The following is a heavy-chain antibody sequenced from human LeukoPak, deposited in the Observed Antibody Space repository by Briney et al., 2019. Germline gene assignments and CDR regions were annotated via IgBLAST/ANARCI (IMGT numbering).Heavy chain of an antibody. D-gene: IGHD2-2*01. V-gene: IGHV1-18*01. J-gene: IGHJ3*02. CDR3: ARPAYCSSTSCYYGAFDI. CDR2: ISGYNGNT. CDR1: GYTFTTYK. Sequence: GASVKVSCKASGYTFTTYKINWVRQAPGQGLDWMGWISGYNGNTNYAQKLQGRVTMTRDMSTSTDYLELSSLRSEDTAIYYCARPAYCSSTSCYYGAFDIWGQGTMVTVSS.